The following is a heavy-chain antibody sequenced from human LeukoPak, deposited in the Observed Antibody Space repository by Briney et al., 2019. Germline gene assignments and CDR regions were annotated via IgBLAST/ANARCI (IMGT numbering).Heavy chain of an antibody. CDR3: ARSDYGADPSYDAFDV. Sequence: PSETLSLTCTVSSASMSTYDWSWLRQPAGGALEWVGRVNPRGGINYSPSLKSRITLSLDTSKNQFSLKLTSVTAADTALYYCARSDYGADPSYDAFDVWGQGTMVTVSS. CDR1: SASMSTYD. V-gene: IGHV4-4*07. J-gene: IGHJ3*01. CDR2: VNPRGGI. D-gene: IGHD4-17*01.